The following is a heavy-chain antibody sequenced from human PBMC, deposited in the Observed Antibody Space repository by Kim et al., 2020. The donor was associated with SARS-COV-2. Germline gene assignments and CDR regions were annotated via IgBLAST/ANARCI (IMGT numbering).Heavy chain of an antibody. CDR1: GGSFSGYY. Sequence: SETLSLTCAVYGGSFSGYYWSWIRQPPGKGLEWIGEINHSGSTNYNPSLKSRVTISVDTSKNQFSLKLSSVTAADTAVYYCARGRGYGYEPNFNVLCVDRWCWFDSWGQGNLVTVSS. CDR3: ARGRGYGYEPNFNVLCVDRWCWFDS. CDR2: INHSGST. J-gene: IGHJ5*01. V-gene: IGHV4-34*01. D-gene: IGHD2-21*01.